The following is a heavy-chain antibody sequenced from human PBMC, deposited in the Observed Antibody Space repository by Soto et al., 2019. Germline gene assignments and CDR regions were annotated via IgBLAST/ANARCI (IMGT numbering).Heavy chain of an antibody. CDR1: GFTVSSNY. J-gene: IGHJ4*02. CDR3: ARGSVYDGSFDY. D-gene: IGHD3-10*01. Sequence: GGSLRLSCAASGFTVSSNYMSWVRQAPGKGLEWVSVIYSGDTTYYADSVKGRFTTSRDNSKNTLYLQMNSLRAEDTAVYYCARGSVYDGSFDYWGQGTLVTVSS. CDR2: IYSGDTT. V-gene: IGHV3-53*01.